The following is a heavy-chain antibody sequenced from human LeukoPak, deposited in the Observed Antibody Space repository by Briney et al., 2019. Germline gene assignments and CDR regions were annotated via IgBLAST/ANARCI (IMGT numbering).Heavy chain of an antibody. J-gene: IGHJ4*02. CDR2: IRSKANSYAT. D-gene: IGHD2-21*01. CDR1: GFTFSGSA. V-gene: IGHV3-73*01. Sequence: GGSLRLSCAASGFTFSGSAMHWVRQASGKGLEWVGRIRSKANSYATAYVASVKGRFTISRDDSKNTAYLQMNSLKTEDTAVYYCCVVVSWYFDYWGQGTLVTVSS. CDR3: CVVVSWYFDY.